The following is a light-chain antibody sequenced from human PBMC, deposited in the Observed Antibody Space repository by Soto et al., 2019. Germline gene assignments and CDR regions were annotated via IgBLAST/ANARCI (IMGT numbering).Light chain of an antibody. Sequence: IVITQSPATLSMSPGERATLSCRASQSLNRDLAWYQQKPGQSPRLLIFGASIRATGIPARFSGSGSGTEFTLTIGSLQSEDCALYYCQQYNNWPGTFGQGTK. CDR1: QSLNRD. V-gene: IGKV3-15*01. CDR2: GAS. CDR3: QQYNNWPGT. J-gene: IGKJ1*01.